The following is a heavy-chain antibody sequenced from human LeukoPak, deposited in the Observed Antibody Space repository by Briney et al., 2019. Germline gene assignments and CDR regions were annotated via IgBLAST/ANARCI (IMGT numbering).Heavy chain of an antibody. CDR2: INTSGGST. CDR1: GYTFTSYY. J-gene: IGHJ5*02. V-gene: IGHV1-46*01. CDR3: ARSLVGNTLWFDP. Sequence: GASVTVSCKASGYTFTSYYMHWVRQAPGQGLEWMGIINTSGGSTAYAQKFQGRVSMTRDTSTSTVYLEVSSLRSEDTAVYYCARSLVGNTLWFDPWCQGTLVTVSS. D-gene: IGHD3-9*01.